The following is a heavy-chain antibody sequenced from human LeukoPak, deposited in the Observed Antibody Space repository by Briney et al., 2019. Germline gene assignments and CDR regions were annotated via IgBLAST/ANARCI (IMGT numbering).Heavy chain of an antibody. D-gene: IGHD3-10*01. CDR2: ISWDGGST. CDR3: AGWGFGEGWFDP. J-gene: IGHJ5*02. V-gene: IGHV3-43*01. Sequence: SGGSLRLSCAASGFTFDDYTMHWVRQAPGKGLEWVSLISWDGGSTYYADSVKGRFTISRDNSKNSLYLQMNSLRTEDTALYYCAGWGFGEGWFDPWGQGTLVTVSS. CDR1: GFTFDDYT.